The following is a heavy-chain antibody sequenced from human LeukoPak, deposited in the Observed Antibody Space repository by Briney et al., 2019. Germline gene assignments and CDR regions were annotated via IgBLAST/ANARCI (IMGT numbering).Heavy chain of an antibody. CDR2: INPNSGGR. CDR3: ARDGTYYYDSSGYYPMDDAFDI. V-gene: IGHV1-2*02. J-gene: IGHJ3*02. Sequence: ASVKVSCKASGYTFTCYYMHWVRQAPGQGGEWRGWINPNSGGRNYAQKFQGRVTMTRDTSISTAYMELSRLRSDDTAVYYCARDGTYYYDSSGYYPMDDAFDIWGQGTMVTVSS. D-gene: IGHD3-22*01. CDR1: GYTFTCYY.